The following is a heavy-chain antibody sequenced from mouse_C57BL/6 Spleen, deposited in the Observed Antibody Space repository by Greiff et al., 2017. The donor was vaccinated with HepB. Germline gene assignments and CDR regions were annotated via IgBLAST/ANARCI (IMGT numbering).Heavy chain of an antibody. CDR1: GFTFSDYG. D-gene: IGHD2-5*01. CDR3: ARSYSNYFYYAMDY. J-gene: IGHJ4*01. CDR2: ISSGSSTI. V-gene: IGHV5-17*01. Sequence: EVKLEESGGGLVKPGGSLKLSCAASGFTFSDYGMHWVRQAPEKGLEWVAYISSGSSTIYYADTVKGRFTISRDNAKNTLFLQMTSLRSEDTAMYYCARSYSNYFYYAMDYWGQGTSVTVSS.